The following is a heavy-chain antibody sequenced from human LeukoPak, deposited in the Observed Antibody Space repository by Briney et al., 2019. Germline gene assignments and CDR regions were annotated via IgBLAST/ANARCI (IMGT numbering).Heavy chain of an antibody. J-gene: IGHJ5*02. V-gene: IGHV3-23*01. CDR3: AKGGCSGNSCYLDNWFDP. CDR1: GFTFSSYA. Sequence: GGSLRPSCAASGFTFSSYAMSWVRQAPGKGLEWVSVISPSGGSTYYAASVKGRFTISRDNSKNTLYLQMNSLRAEDTAVYYCAKGGCSGNSCYLDNWFDPWGQGTLVTVSS. CDR2: ISPSGGST. D-gene: IGHD2-2*01.